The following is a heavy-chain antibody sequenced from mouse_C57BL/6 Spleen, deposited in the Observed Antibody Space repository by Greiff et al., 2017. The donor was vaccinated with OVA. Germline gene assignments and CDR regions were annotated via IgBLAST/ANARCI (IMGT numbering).Heavy chain of an antibody. Sequence: QVQLQQPGAELVMPGASVKLSCKASGYTFTSYWMHWVKQRPGQGLEWIGEIDPSDSYTKYNQKFKGKSTLTVDKSSSTAYMRLSSLTSEDSAVSYCAMAHCESSMDYWGQGTSVTVSS. CDR2: IDPSDSYT. J-gene: IGHJ4*01. V-gene: IGHV1-69*01. CDR3: AMAHCESSMDY. D-gene: IGHD1-1*01. CDR1: GYTFTSYW.